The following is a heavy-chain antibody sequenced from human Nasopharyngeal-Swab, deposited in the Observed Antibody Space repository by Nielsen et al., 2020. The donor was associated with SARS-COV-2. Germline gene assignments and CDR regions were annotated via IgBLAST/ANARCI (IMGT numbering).Heavy chain of an antibody. CDR3: ARENWGKLDY. D-gene: IGHD7-27*01. CDR2: VKQDGSAI. J-gene: IGHJ4*02. Sequence: GGSLRLSCAASGFTFSTYWMNWVRLAPVNRLEWVATVKQDGSAIYHVDSLKGRFTISRDNAKNSLYLQMNSLRADDTAVYYCARENWGKLDYWGQGALVTVSS. CDR1: GFTFSTYW. V-gene: IGHV3-7*04.